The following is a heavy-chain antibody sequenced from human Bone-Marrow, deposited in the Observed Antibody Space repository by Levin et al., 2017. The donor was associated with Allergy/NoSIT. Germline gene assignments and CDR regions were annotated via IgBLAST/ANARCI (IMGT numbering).Heavy chain of an antibody. CDR2: IYYSGST. J-gene: IGHJ2*01. CDR1: GGSISSYY. D-gene: IGHD3-10*01. Sequence: KTSETLSLTCTVSGGSISSYYWSWIRQPPGKGLEWIGYIYYSGSTNYNPPLKSRVTISVDTSKNQFSLKLSSVTAADTAVYYCARQYYGSGSYQRYFDLWGRGTLVTVSS. CDR3: ARQYYGSGSYQRYFDL. V-gene: IGHV4-59*01.